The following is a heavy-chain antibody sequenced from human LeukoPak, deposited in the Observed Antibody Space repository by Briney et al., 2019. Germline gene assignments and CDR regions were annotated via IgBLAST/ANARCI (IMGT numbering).Heavy chain of an antibody. CDR2: INHSGST. J-gene: IGHJ4*02. CDR3: HTIFGVVPFDY. Sequence: SETLSLTCAVYGGSFSGYYWSWIRQPPGKGLEWIGEINHSGSTNYNPSLKSRVTISVDTSKNQFSLKLSSVTAADTAVYYCHTIFGVVPFDYWGQGTLVTVSS. V-gene: IGHV4-34*01. CDR1: GGSFSGYY. D-gene: IGHD3-3*01.